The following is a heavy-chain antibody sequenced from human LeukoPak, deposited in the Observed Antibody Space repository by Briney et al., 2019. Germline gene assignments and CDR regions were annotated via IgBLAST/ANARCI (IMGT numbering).Heavy chain of an antibody. Sequence: GESLKISCKGSGYSFTSYWIGWVRQMPGKGLEWMGIIYPGDSDTRYSPSFQGQVTISADKSISTAYLQWSSLKASDTAMYYCARHLGICSGGSCYHNWFDPWGQGTLVTVSS. J-gene: IGHJ5*02. CDR2: IYPGDSDT. V-gene: IGHV5-51*01. CDR3: ARHLGICSGGSCYHNWFDP. CDR1: GYSFTSYW. D-gene: IGHD2-15*01.